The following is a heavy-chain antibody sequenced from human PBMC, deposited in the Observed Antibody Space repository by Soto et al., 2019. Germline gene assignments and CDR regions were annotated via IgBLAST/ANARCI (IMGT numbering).Heavy chain of an antibody. J-gene: IGHJ4*02. V-gene: IGHV1-69*13. CDR3: ARGVYYDSRGYYFFF. CDR2: IVPMFGTA. Sequence: AASVKVSCKASGGTFSRYALSWVRQAPGQGPEWMGGIVPMFGTANYAQKFQGRVTITADESTSTAYMQLSSLRSEDTAVYYCARGVYYDSRGYYFFFWGQGTLVTV. CDR1: GGTFSRYA. D-gene: IGHD3-22*01.